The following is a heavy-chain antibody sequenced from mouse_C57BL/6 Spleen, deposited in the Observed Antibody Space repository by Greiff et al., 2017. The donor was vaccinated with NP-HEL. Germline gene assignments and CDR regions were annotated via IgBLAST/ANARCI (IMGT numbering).Heavy chain of an antibody. CDR3: ATDGSYWYFDV. CDR2: IYPGDGDT. J-gene: IGHJ1*03. V-gene: IGHV1-82*01. Sequence: QVQLQQSGPELVKPGASVKISCKASGYAFSSSWMNWVKQRPGKGLEWIGRIYPGDGDTNYTGKFKGKATLTADKSSSTAYMQLSSLTSEDSGVFFCATDGSYWYFDVWGTGTTVTATS. CDR1: GYAFSSSW.